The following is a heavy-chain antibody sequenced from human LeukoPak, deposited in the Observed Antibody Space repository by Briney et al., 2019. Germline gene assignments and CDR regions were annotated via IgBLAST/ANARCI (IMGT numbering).Heavy chain of an antibody. CDR1: GFTFDDFG. CDR2: LNWNGDST. V-gene: IGHV3-20*01. Sequence: GGSLRLSCAASGFTFDDFGMSWVRQVPGKGLEWVSGLNWNGDSTAYADSVKGRFTISRDNAKNSLFLQMSSLRVEDTALYHCARVVGYSNGWYYSDYWGQGTLVTVSS. J-gene: IGHJ4*02. CDR3: ARVVGYSNGWYYSDY. D-gene: IGHD6-19*01.